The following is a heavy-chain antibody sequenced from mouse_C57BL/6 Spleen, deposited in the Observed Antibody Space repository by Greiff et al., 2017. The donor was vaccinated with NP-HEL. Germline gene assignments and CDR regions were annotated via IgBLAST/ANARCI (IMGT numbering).Heavy chain of an antibody. CDR3: ARSTIGWYFDV. D-gene: IGHD2-14*01. Sequence: QVQLQQPGAELVKPGASVKLSCKASGYTFTSYWMHWVKQRPGQGLEWIGMIHPNSGSTNYNEKFKSKATLTVDKSSSTAYMQLSSLTSEDSAVYYCARSTIGWYFDVWGTGTTVTVSS. V-gene: IGHV1-64*01. CDR1: GYTFTSYW. J-gene: IGHJ1*03. CDR2: IHPNSGST.